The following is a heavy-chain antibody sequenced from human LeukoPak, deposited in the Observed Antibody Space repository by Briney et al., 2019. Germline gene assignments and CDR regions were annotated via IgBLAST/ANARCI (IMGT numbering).Heavy chain of an antibody. J-gene: IGHJ4*02. Sequence: RGSLRLSCAASGFTSRSYWMHWVRDAPGKGLLWVSRINSDGSSTSYADSLKGRFTISRDNAKNTLYLQMNSRRAEDTAVYYCARVGRYDQLYDFDYWGQGTLVTVSS. CDR3: ARVGRYDQLYDFDY. CDR2: INSDGSST. V-gene: IGHV3-74*01. D-gene: IGHD2-8*01. CDR1: GFTSRSYW.